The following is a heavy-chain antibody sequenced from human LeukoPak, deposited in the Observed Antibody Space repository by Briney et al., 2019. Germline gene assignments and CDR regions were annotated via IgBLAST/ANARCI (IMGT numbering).Heavy chain of an antibody. V-gene: IGHV3-66*04. J-gene: IGHJ4*02. Sequence: PGGSLRLSCASSGFTVRSNYMSWVRQAPGKGLEWVSVIYSGGSTYYADSVKGRFTISRDTSNNALYLQMISLRVEDTAVYHCARLLPASRHYFDYWGLGTLVTVSS. CDR2: IYSGGST. CDR3: ARLLPASRHYFDY. D-gene: IGHD6-6*01. CDR1: GFTVRSNY.